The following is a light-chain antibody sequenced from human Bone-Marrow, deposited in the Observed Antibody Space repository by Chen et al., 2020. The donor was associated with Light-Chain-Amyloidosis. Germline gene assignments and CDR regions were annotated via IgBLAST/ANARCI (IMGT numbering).Light chain of an antibody. CDR3: ATGDDNVIGWV. CDR1: SSNIEKKN. V-gene: IGLV1-47*01. CDR2: KTD. J-gene: IGLJ3*02. Sequence: QAVLTQSPSASGTPGQSVTISCAGSSSNIEKKNVYWYQHIAGTAPKLLIQKTDQVPYGVPDRFSGSKAGTSASLAISGLRPEDDADYYCATGDDNVIGWVFGRGTKLTVL.